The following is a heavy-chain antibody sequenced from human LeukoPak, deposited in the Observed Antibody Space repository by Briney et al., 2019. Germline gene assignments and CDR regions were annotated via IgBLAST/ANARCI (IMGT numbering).Heavy chain of an antibody. CDR2: ISNSGNTI. Sequence: GGSLRLSCAASGFTFSDYYMSWLRQAPGKGLEWVSYISNSGNTIYYADSVKGRFTISRDNSLFLQMNSLRAEDTAVYYCARSRSGTYYNADVWGKGTTVTISS. CDR1: GFTFSDYY. V-gene: IGHV3-11*04. CDR3: ARSRSGTYYNADV. J-gene: IGHJ6*04. D-gene: IGHD3-10*01.